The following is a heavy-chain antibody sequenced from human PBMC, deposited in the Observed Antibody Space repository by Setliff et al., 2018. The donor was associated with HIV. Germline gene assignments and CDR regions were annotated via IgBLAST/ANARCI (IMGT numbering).Heavy chain of an antibody. CDR2: IYYSGST. J-gene: IGHJ6*02. CDR3: ARIFGDQGYYYGMDV. D-gene: IGHD3-3*01. V-gene: IGHV4-59*01. CDR1: GGSISSYY. Sequence: PSETLSLTCTVSGGSISSYYWSWIRQPPGKGLEWIGYIYYSGSTNYNTSLKSRVTISVDTSKNQFSLKLSSVIAADTAVYYCARIFGDQGYYYGMDVWGQGTTVTVSS.